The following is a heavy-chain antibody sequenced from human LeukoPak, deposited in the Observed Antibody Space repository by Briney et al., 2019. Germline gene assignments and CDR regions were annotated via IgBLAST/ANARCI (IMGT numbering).Heavy chain of an antibody. CDR1: GFTVSSNY. Sequence: PGGSLRLSCAASGFTVSSNYMSWVRQAPGKGLEWVSGISWNSGSIGYADSVKGRFTISRDNAKNSLYLQMNSLRAEDTALYYCAKAIAAAGTLPGYWGQGTLVTVSS. CDR2: ISWNSGSI. V-gene: IGHV3-9*01. CDR3: AKAIAAAGTLPGY. J-gene: IGHJ4*02. D-gene: IGHD6-13*01.